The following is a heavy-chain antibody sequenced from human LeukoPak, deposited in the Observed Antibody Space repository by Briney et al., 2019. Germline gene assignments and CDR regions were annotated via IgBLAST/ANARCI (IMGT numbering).Heavy chain of an antibody. CDR3: ARDQHYCSGGSCYFGY. V-gene: IGHV1-46*01. D-gene: IGHD2-15*01. CDR1: GYTFTSYY. Sequence: ASVTVSCKASGYTFTSYYMHWVRQAPGEGLEWMGIINPSGGSTSYAQKFQGRVTMTRDMSTSTVYMELSSLRSEDTAVYYCARDQHYCSGGSCYFGYWGQGTLVTVSS. J-gene: IGHJ4*02. CDR2: INPSGGST.